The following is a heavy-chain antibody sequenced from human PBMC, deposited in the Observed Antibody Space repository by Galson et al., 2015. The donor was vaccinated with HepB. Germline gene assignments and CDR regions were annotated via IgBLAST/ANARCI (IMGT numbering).Heavy chain of an antibody. CDR2: IYSGGST. V-gene: IGHV3-53*01. CDR1: GFTVSSNY. D-gene: IGHD3-3*01. Sequence: SLRLSCAASGFTVSSNYMSWVRQAPGKGLEWVSVIYSGGSTYYADSVKGRFTISRDNSKNTLYLQMNSLRAEDTAVYYCAREPPHDFWSGSNHWYFDLWGRGTLVTVSS. CDR3: AREPPHDFWSGSNHWYFDL. J-gene: IGHJ2*01.